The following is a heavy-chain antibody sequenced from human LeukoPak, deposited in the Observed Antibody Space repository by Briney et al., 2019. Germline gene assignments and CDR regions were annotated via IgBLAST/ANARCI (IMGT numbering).Heavy chain of an antibody. Sequence: GGSLRLSCAASGFTFNDYYMRWIRQAPGKGLEWLSYINIGGTNTHYADSVKGRFTISRDNAKKSLYLEMNNLRAEDTAVYFCAKRGIVIRAVIIVGFHKEAYYFDYWGQGALVTVSS. CDR3: AKRGIVIRAVIIVGFHKEAYYFDY. V-gene: IGHV3-11*01. CDR2: INIGGTNT. D-gene: IGHD3-10*01. CDR1: GFTFNDYY. J-gene: IGHJ4*02.